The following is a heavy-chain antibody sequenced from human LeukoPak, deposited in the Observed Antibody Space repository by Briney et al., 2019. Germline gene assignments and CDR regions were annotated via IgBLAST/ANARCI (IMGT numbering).Heavy chain of an antibody. V-gene: IGHV3-48*01. D-gene: IGHD1-14*01. CDR1: GFTFSSYN. CDR2: ISSSSTTI. Sequence: GGSLRLSCAAFGFTFSSYNMNWVRQAPGKGLEWLSYISSSSTTIYYADSVKGRFTISRDNAKKSLYLQMNSLRVEDTGVYYCARVNHPYQLATGMDVWGQGTTVTVSS. J-gene: IGHJ6*02. CDR3: ARVNHPYQLATGMDV.